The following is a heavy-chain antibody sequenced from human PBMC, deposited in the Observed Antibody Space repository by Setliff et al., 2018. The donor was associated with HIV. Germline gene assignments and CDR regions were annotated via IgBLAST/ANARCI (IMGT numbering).Heavy chain of an antibody. CDR3: ARGTLGRHFFDY. Sequence: ASVKVSCKASGYSFTDYYVEWVRHAPGQGLEWMGWISPKTGATKYAEKFQGRVTMTSDTSTSTADMELFRLTSDDTAMYYCARGTLGRHFFDYWGLEPWSPSPQ. V-gene: IGHV1-2*02. CDR1: GYSFTDYY. CDR2: ISPKTGAT. D-gene: IGHD7-27*01. J-gene: IGHJ4*01.